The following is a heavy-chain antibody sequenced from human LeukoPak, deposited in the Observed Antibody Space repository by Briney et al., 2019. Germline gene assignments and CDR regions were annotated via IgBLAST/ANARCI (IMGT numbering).Heavy chain of an antibody. CDR3: ARMDSSGSYYYYGMDV. V-gene: IGHV1-18*01. J-gene: IGHJ6*02. CDR1: GYTFTSYG. Sequence: ASVKVSCKASGYTFTSYGISWVRQAPGQGLEWMGWISAYNGNTNYAQKLQGRVTMTTDTSTSTAYMELRSLRSEDTAVYYCARMDSSGSYYYYGMDVWGQGTTVTVSS. CDR2: ISAYNGNT. D-gene: IGHD6-19*01.